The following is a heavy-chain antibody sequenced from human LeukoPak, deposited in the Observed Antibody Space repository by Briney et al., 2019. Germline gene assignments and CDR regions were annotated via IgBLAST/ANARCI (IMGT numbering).Heavy chain of an antibody. D-gene: IGHD2-15*01. J-gene: IGHJ5*02. CDR1: GGSFSGYY. V-gene: IGHV4-34*01. CDR2: INHSGST. CDR3: AGTLVVVAAYNWFDP. Sequence: SETLSLTCAVYGGSFSGYYWSWIRQPPGKGLEWIGEINHSGSTNYNPSLKSRVTISVDTSKNQFSLKLSSVTAADTAVYYCAGTLVVVAAYNWFDPWGQGTLVTVSS.